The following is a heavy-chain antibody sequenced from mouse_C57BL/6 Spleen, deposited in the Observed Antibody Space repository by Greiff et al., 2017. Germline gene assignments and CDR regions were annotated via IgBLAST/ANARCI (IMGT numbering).Heavy chain of an antibody. D-gene: IGHD6-1*01. CDR2: IRGDGST. Sequence: QVQLQQSGPGLVAPSQCLSITCTVSGFSLTSYGVSWVRQPPGKGLEWLGVIRGDGSTNYHSAHISRLSISKDNSKSPVFLTLNSLQTDDTATDYCAKHCSSSYWYFDGWGTGTTVTVSS. CDR3: AKHCSSSYWYFDG. CDR1: GFSLTSYG. V-gene: IGHV2-3*01. J-gene: IGHJ1*03.